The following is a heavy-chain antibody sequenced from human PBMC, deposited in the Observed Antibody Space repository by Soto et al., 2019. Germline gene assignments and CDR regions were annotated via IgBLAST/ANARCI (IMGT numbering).Heavy chain of an antibody. CDR2: ISYDGSNK. CDR1: GFTFSSYG. CDR3: AKNPRPVGATTGWFDP. J-gene: IGHJ5*02. D-gene: IGHD1-26*01. V-gene: IGHV3-30*18. Sequence: GGSLRLSCAASGFTFSSYGMHWVRQAPGKGLEWVAVISYDGSNKYYADSVKGRFTISRDNSKNTLYLQMNSLRAEDTAVYYCAKNPRPVGATTGWFDPWGQGTLVTVSS.